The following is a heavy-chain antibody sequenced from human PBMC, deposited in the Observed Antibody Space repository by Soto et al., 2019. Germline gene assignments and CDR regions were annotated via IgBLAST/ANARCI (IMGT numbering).Heavy chain of an antibody. V-gene: IGHV3-48*02. Sequence: PGVALRRSCAASRFAFSGYAMNWVRQAPGKGLEWVSYISSSSSTIYYADSVKGRFTISRDNAKNSLYLQMNSLRDEDTAVYYCSIDGGGYNDFDTLGLGNLVTVSS. CDR3: SIDGGGYNDFDT. J-gene: IGHJ4*02. D-gene: IGHD5-12*01. CDR1: RFAFSGYA. CDR2: ISSSSSTI.